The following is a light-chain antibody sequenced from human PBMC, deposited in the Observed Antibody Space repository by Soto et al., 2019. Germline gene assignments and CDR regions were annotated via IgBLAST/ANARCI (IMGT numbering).Light chain of an antibody. Sequence: QSVLTQPPSVSGAPGQRVTLSCTGSSSNIGAGYDVHWYQQPPGTAPKLLIYGNNNRPSGVPDRFSGSKSGTSASLAITGLQAEDEADYYCQSYDSSLGGSVFGTGTKSPS. CDR1: SSNIGAGYD. CDR2: GNN. J-gene: IGLJ1*01. CDR3: QSYDSSLGGSV. V-gene: IGLV1-40*01.